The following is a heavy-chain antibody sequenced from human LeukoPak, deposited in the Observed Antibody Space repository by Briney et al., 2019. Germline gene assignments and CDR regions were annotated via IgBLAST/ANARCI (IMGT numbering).Heavy chain of an antibody. CDR1: GFTFSSYS. V-gene: IGHV3-21*01. D-gene: IGHD4-17*01. J-gene: IGHJ5*02. Sequence: GGSLRLSCAASGFTFSSYSMNWVRQAPGKGLEWVSSISSSSSYIYYADSVKGRFTISRDNAKNSLYLQMNSLRAEDTAVYYCARDCWARLRAPLDPWRQGTLVTVSS. CDR3: ARDCWARLRAPLDP. CDR2: ISSSSSYI.